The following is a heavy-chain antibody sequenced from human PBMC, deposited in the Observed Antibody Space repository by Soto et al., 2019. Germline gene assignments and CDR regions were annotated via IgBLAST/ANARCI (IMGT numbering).Heavy chain of an antibody. CDR3: AKADYDYMPDY. V-gene: IGHV3-30*18. J-gene: IGHJ4*02. CDR1: GFTFSSYG. CDR2: ISYDGSNK. Sequence: QVQLVESGGGVVQPGRSLRLSCAASGFTFSSYGMHWVRQAPGKGLEWVAVISYDGSNKYYADSVKGRFTISRDNSKNTLYLQMNSVRAEDTAVYYCAKADYDYMPDYWGQGTLVTVSS. D-gene: IGHD3-22*01.